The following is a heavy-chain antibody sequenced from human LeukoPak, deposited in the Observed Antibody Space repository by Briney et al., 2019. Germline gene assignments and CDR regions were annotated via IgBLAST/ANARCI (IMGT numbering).Heavy chain of an antibody. J-gene: IGHJ2*01. V-gene: IGHV1-2*02. CDR1: GYTFTGYY. CDR3: AVDFWTGYYSKYFDL. CDR2: INPSSGGT. D-gene: IGHD3/OR15-3a*01. Sequence: ASVKVSCKASGYTFTGYYIHWVRQAPGQGLEWMGWINPSSGGTNYAQKFQDRVTMTRDTSIGTAYMELSRLRSDDTAVFYCAVDFWTGYYSKYFDLWGRGTLVTVSS.